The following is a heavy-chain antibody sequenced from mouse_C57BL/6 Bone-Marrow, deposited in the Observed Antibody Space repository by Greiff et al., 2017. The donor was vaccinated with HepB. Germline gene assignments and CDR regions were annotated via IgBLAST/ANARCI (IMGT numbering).Heavy chain of an antibody. CDR3: ARRGTTVVVHWYFDV. V-gene: IGHV1-18*01. Sequence: SGPELVKPGASVKIPCKASGYTFTDYNMDWVKQSHGKSLEWIGDINPNNGGTIYNQKFKGKATLTVDKSSSTAYMELRSLTSEDTAVYYCARRGTTVVVHWYFDVWGTGTTVTVSS. CDR1: GYTFTDYN. D-gene: IGHD1-1*01. J-gene: IGHJ1*03. CDR2: INPNNGGT.